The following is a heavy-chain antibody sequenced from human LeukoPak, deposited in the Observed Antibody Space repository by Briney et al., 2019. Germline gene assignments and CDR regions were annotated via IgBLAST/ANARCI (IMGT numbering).Heavy chain of an antibody. CDR2: IREDGTRD. CDR1: GFTFNTYW. Sequence: GGSLRLSCAASGFTFNTYWMSWVRQAPGKGLEWLANIREDGTRDYYVESVKGRLTISKDNARTSLYLQLSSQRAEDTAVYYCARDTKGGYFDLWGQGTLVTVSS. CDR3: ARDTKGGYFDL. V-gene: IGHV3-7*01. J-gene: IGHJ4*02.